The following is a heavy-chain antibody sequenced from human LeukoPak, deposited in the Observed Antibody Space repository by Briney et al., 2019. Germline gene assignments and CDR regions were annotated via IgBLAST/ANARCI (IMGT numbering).Heavy chain of an antibody. CDR3: ARASTQPGYYESDYYYMDV. CDR2: IRYDGSNK. D-gene: IGHD3-22*01. V-gene: IGHV3-30*02. CDR1: GFTFSSYG. J-gene: IGHJ6*03. Sequence: SGGSLRLSCAASGFTFSSYGMHWVRQAPGKGLEWVAFIRYDGSNKYYADSVKGRFTISRDNAKNSLYLQMNSLRAEDTAVYYCARASTQPGYYESDYYYMDVWGKGTTVTVSS.